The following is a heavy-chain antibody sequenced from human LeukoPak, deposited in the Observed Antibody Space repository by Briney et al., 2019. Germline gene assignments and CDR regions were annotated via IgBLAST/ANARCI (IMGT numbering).Heavy chain of an antibody. J-gene: IGHJ3*02. D-gene: IGHD6-13*01. CDR3: AKSRGSSWTYDAFDI. Sequence: GGSLRLSCAASGFTVGSYAMSWVRQAPGKGLEWVSAISGSGGSTYYADSVKGRFTISRDNSKNTLYLQMNSLRAEDTAVYYCAKSRGSSWTYDAFDIWGQGTMVTVSS. V-gene: IGHV3-23*01. CDR1: GFTVGSYA. CDR2: ISGSGGST.